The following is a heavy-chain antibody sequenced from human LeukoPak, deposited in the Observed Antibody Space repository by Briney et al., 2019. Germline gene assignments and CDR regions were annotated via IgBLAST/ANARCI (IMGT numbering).Heavy chain of an antibody. CDR1: GFTFSSYS. CDR2: ISSSSSTI. CDR3: ARDRGYSYGIFDY. J-gene: IGHJ4*02. D-gene: IGHD5-18*01. Sequence: GGSLRLSCAASGFTFSSYSMNWVRQAPGKGLEWVSYISSSSSTIYYADSVKGRFTISRDNAKNSLYLQMNSLRAEDTAVYYCARDRGYSYGIFDYWGQGALVTVSS. V-gene: IGHV3-48*01.